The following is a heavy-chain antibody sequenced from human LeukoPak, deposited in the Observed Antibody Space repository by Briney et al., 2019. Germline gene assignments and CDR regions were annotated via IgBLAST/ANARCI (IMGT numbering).Heavy chain of an antibody. CDR1: GFTFSSYA. CDR2: ISYDGRNN. D-gene: IGHD3-22*01. Sequence: TGRFLRLSCAASGFTFSSYAMHWVRQGPGKGLEWVAIISYDGRNNHYADSVKGRFTISRDNSKNTLHLQMSSLRAEDTAVYYCAKLGFDSSGSHTLFDYWGQGTQVTVSS. J-gene: IGHJ4*02. V-gene: IGHV3-30*18. CDR3: AKLGFDSSGSHTLFDY.